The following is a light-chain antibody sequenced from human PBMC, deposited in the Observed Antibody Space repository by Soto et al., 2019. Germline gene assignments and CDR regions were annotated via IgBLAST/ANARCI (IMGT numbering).Light chain of an antibody. CDR3: PHSNDYSRM. Sequence: DIQITQSPSTLSASIGDRVTIPCRTSQSVDSWLAWYQQKPGKAPKLLIYKASSLQTGGPSRFIGIGSGTEFTLTISNLQPEDFATYYCPHSNDYSRMFGQGTKVEIK. CDR1: QSVDSW. J-gene: IGKJ1*01. CDR2: KAS. V-gene: IGKV1-5*03.